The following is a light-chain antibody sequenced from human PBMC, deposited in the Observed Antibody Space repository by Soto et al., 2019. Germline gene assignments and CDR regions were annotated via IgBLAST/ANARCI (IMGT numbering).Light chain of an antibody. V-gene: IGLV2-14*03. J-gene: IGLJ2*01. CDR3: SSYTSSSTLI. CDR2: DVS. Sequence: QSALTQPASVSGSPGQSITISCTGTGSDVGGYDYVSWYQHHPGKAPKLMIFDVSTRPSGISIRFSGSKSGNTASLTISGLQAEDEADFYCSSYTSSSTLIFGGGTKLTDL. CDR1: GSDVGGYDY.